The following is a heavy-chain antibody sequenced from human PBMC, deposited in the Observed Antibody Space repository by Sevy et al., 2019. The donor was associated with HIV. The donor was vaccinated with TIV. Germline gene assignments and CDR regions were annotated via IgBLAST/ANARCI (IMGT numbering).Heavy chain of an antibody. CDR1: GFTFSNYG. V-gene: IGHV3-33*01. D-gene: IGHD2-2*01. J-gene: IGHJ6*02. CDR3: ARGPPRYCSSTSCYEGDYYYYGMDV. Sequence: GGSLRLSCAASGFTFSNYGIHWVRQAPGKGLEWVAVTWYDGNIKNYTDSVKGRFTISRDNSKKTLYLQVNSLRAEDTAGYYCARGPPRYCSSTSCYEGDYYYYGMDVWGQGTTVTVSS. CDR2: TWYDGNIK.